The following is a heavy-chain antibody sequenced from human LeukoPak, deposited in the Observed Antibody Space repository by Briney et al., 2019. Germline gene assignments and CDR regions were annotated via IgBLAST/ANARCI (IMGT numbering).Heavy chain of an antibody. J-gene: IGHJ2*01. CDR1: GGSISSYY. Sequence: SETLSLTCTVSGGSISSYYWSWIRQPAGKGLEWIGRIYTSGSTNYNPSLKSRVTISVDKSKNQFSLKLRSVTAVDTAVYYCARDFSVTVAAPNWYFDLWGRGTLVTVSS. D-gene: IGHD4-23*01. CDR2: IYTSGST. CDR3: ARDFSVTVAAPNWYFDL. V-gene: IGHV4-4*07.